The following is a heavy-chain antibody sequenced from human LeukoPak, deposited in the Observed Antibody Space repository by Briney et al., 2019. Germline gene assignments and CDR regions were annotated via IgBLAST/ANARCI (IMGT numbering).Heavy chain of an antibody. CDR2: INPSGGST. D-gene: IGHD4-23*01. J-gene: IGHJ4*02. Sequence: ASVKVSCKASGYTFTSYYIHWVRQAPGQGLEWMGIINPSGGSTSYAQKFQGRVTMTRDTSTSTVYMDLSSLRSEDTAVYYCARESYGGYYFDYWGQGTLVTVSS. V-gene: IGHV1-46*01. CDR1: GYTFTSYY. CDR3: ARESYGGYYFDY.